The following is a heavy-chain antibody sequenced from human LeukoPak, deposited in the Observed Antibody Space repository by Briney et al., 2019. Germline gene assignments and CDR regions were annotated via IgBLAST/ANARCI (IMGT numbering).Heavy chain of an antibody. CDR3: ARGRRDGYKDDAFDI. Sequence: MASETLSLTCTVSGGSISSYYWSWIRQPPGKGLEWIGYIYHSGSTNYNPSLKSRVTISVDTSKNQFSLKLSSVTAADTAVYYCARGRRDGYKDDAFDIWGQGTMVTVSS. D-gene: IGHD5-24*01. CDR1: GGSISSYY. CDR2: IYHSGST. V-gene: IGHV4-59*01. J-gene: IGHJ3*02.